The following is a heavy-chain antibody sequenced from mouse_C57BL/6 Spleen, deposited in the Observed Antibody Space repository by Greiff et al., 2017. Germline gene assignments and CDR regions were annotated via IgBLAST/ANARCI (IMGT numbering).Heavy chain of an antibody. J-gene: IGHJ2*01. D-gene: IGHD2-5*01. CDR3: ARSYSSYFDY. V-gene: IGHV1-54*01. CDR2: INPGSGGT. Sequence: QVQLQESGAELVRPGTSVKVSCKASGYAFTNYLIEWVKQRPGQGLEWIGVINPGSGGTNYNEKFKGKATLTADKSSSTAYMQLSSLTSEDSAVYCCARSYSSYFDYWGQGTTLTVSS. CDR1: GYAFTNYL.